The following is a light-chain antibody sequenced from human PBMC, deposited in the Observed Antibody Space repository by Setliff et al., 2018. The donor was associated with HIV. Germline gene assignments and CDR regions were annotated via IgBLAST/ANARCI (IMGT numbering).Light chain of an antibody. CDR3: CSYGGPTTFYV. CDR2: DVN. V-gene: IGLV2-11*01. Sequence: QSALAQPRSVSGSPGQSVTISCTTTTTDVGGYDSVSWYQQLPGKAPKLMIDDVNKRPSGIPDRCSGSKSGNTASLTISGLQAADEADYYCCSYGGPTTFYVFGTGTKVTV. CDR1: TTDVGGYDS. J-gene: IGLJ1*01.